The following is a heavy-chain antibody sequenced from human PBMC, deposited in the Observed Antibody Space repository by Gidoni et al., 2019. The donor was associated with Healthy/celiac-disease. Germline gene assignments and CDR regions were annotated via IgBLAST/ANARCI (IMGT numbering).Heavy chain of an antibody. V-gene: IGHV3-23*01. CDR3: AKVVREWELLSPFDY. Sequence: EVQLLESGGGLVQPGGSLRLSFAASGFTFSRDAMSWVRQAPGKGLEWVSAISGSGGSTYYADSGKGRFTISRDNSKNTLYLQMNSLRAEDTAVYYCAKVVREWELLSPFDYWGQGTLVTVSS. J-gene: IGHJ4*02. D-gene: IGHD1-26*01. CDR2: ISGSGGST. CDR1: GFTFSRDA.